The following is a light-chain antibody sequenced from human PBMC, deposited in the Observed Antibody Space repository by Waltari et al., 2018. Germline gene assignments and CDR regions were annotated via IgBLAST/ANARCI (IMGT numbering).Light chain of an antibody. Sequence: DIVMTQSPDSLAVSLGERATINCKSGQSILYNFNSKNYLAWNQQKPGQPPKLLISWASIRESGVPDRFSGSGSGTDFALTISSLQAEDVAVYYCQQYYTNPITFGPGTKLEIK. V-gene: IGKV4-1*01. J-gene: IGKJ3*01. CDR1: QSILYNFNSKNY. CDR3: QQYYTNPIT. CDR2: WAS.